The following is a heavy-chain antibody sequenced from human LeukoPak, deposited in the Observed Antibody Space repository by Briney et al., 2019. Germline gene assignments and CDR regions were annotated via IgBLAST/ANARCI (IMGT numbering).Heavy chain of an antibody. CDR2: INHSGST. V-gene: IGHV4-38-2*02. D-gene: IGHD1-26*01. CDR3: ARHWFELLGFDY. J-gene: IGHJ4*02. Sequence: PSETLSLTCTVSGYSISSGYYWSWIRPPPGKGPEWIGEINHSGSTNYNPSLKSRVTISVDTSKNQFSLKLSPVTAADTAVYYCARHWFELLGFDYWGQGTLVTVSS. CDR1: GYSISSGYY.